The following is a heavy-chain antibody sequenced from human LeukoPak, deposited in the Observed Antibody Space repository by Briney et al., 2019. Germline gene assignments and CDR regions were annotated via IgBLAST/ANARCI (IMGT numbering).Heavy chain of an antibody. Sequence: GGSLRLSCAASGFTFSSYAMSWVRQAPGKGLEGVSAISGSGGSTYYADSVKGRFTISRDNSKNTLYLQMNSLRAEDTAVYYCARTSYGDDGGFDYWGQGTLVTVSS. CDR3: ARTSYGDDGGFDY. CDR1: GFTFSSYA. V-gene: IGHV3-23*01. D-gene: IGHD4-17*01. CDR2: ISGSGGST. J-gene: IGHJ4*02.